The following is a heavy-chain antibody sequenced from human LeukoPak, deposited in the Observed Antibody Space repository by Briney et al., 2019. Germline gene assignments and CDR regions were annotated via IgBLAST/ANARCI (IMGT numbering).Heavy chain of an antibody. CDR1: GFTFSDCH. J-gene: IGHJ4*02. CDR2: ISGSSIYT. D-gene: IGHD3-22*01. V-gene: IGHV3-11*05. CDR3: VRDISGYYFDY. Sequence: KAGGSLRLSCAASGFTFSDCHMTWIRQAPGKGLEWVSYISGSSIYTRYADSVKGRFTISRDNAKNSLYLQMNSLRAEDTALNYCVRDISGYYFDYWGQGTLVTVSS.